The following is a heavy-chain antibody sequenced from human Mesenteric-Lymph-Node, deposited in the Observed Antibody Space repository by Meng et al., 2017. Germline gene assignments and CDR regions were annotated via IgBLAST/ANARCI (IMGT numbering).Heavy chain of an antibody. CDR2: ISSSGSTI. CDR3: ARDSRRTGYSSGWFSNHFDY. Sequence: GGSLRLSCAASGFTFSSYEMNWVRQAPGKGLEWVSYISSSGSTIYYADSVKGRFTISRDNAKNSLYLQMHSLRAEDTAVYYCARDSRRTGYSSGWFSNHFDYWGQGTLVTVSS. V-gene: IGHV3-48*03. CDR1: GFTFSSYE. J-gene: IGHJ4*02. D-gene: IGHD6-19*01.